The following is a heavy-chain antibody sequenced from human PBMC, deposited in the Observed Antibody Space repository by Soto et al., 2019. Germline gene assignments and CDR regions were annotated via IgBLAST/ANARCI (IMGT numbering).Heavy chain of an antibody. Sequence: ASVKVSCKASGYTFTSYYMHWVRQAPGQGLEWMGIINPSGGSTSYAQKFQGRVTMTRDTSMSTVYMELSSLRSEDTAVYYCARDWGKLRYFDWLYDGMDVWGQGTTVTV. D-gene: IGHD3-9*01. CDR3: ARDWGKLRYFDWLYDGMDV. CDR1: GYTFTSYY. J-gene: IGHJ6*02. V-gene: IGHV1-46*01. CDR2: INPSGGST.